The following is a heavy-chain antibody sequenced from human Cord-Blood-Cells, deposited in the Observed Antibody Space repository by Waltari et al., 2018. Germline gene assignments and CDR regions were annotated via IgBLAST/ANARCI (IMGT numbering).Heavy chain of an antibody. Sequence: QVQLVESGGGVVQPGRSLRLSCSASGFTFSCLGLHLVRQAPGKGLEWVAVISYDGSNKYYADSVKGRFTISRDNSKNTLYLQMNSLRAEDTAVYYCASIAAAGSSLFDYWGQGTLVTVSS. J-gene: IGHJ4*02. CDR2: ISYDGSNK. CDR3: ASIAAAGSSLFDY. V-gene: IGHV3-30*03. D-gene: IGHD6-13*01. CDR1: GFTFSCLG.